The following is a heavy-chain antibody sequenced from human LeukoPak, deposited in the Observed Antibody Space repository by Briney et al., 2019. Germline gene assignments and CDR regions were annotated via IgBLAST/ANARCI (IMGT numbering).Heavy chain of an antibody. J-gene: IGHJ4*02. D-gene: IGHD2-2*02. CDR1: GGSISSYY. CDR2: IYYSGST. Sequence: PSETLSLTCTVSGGSISSYYWSWIRQPPGKGLEWIGYIYYSGSTNYNPSLKSRVTISVDTSKNQFSLKLSSVTAADTAVYYCARSGVVPAARPYYFDYWGQGTLVTVSS. V-gene: IGHV4-59*01. CDR3: ARSGVVPAARPYYFDY.